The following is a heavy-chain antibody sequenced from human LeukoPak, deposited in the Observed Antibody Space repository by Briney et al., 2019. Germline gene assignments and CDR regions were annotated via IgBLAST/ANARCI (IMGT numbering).Heavy chain of an antibody. V-gene: IGHV4-34*01. CDR1: GGSFSGYY. J-gene: IGHJ5*02. CDR2: INHSGST. CDR3: ARSAYSSSGWFDP. D-gene: IGHD6-13*01. Sequence: PSETLSLTCAVYGGSFSGYYWSWIRKPPGKGLEWIGEINHSGSTNYNPSLKSRVTISVDTSKNQFSLKLSSVTAADTAVYYCARSAYSSSGWFDPWGQGTLVTVSS.